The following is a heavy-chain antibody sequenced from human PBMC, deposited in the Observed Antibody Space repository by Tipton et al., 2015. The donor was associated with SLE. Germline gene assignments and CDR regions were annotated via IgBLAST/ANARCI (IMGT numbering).Heavy chain of an antibody. CDR3: ASLGVVNDAFDI. V-gene: IGHV3-7*01. J-gene: IGHJ3*02. Sequence: SLRLSCAASGFTFSSYWMSWVRQAPGKGLEWVANIKQDGSEKYYVDSVKGRFTISRDNAKNSLYLQMNSLRAEDTAVYYCASLGVVNDAFDIGGQGTRVPVSS. CDR1: GFTFSSYW. CDR2: IKQDGSEK. D-gene: IGHD3-16*01.